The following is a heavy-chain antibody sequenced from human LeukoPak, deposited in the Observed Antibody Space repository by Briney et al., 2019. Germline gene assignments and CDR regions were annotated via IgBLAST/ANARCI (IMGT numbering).Heavy chain of an antibody. D-gene: IGHD4-17*01. Sequence: GGSLRLSCAASGFTFSSYAMYWVRQAPGKGLEYVSAISSNGGGTYYGSSVKGRFTISRDNSKNTLYLQMGSLRAEDMAVYYCARDASPGRTVTTSQYFYYYYYMDVWGKGTTVTVSS. J-gene: IGHJ6*03. V-gene: IGHV3-64*01. CDR2: ISSNGGGT. CDR3: ARDASPGRTVTTSQYFYYYYYMDV. CDR1: GFTFSSYA.